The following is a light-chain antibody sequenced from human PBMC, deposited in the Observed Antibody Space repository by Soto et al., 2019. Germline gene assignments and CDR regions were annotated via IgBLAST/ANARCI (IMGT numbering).Light chain of an antibody. CDR2: GAS. CDR3: QQYGSSLGP. Sequence: EIVLTQSPGTLSLSPGERVTVSCRASQSVSSSYLAWYQQKPGQAPRLLIYGASSRATGIPDRFSGSGSGTDFTLTISRLEPEDFAVYYCQQYGSSLGPFGQGTKVEIK. V-gene: IGKV3-20*01. J-gene: IGKJ1*01. CDR1: QSVSSSY.